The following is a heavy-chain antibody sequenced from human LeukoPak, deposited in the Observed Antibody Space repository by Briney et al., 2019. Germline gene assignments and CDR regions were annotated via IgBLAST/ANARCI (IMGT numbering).Heavy chain of an antibody. J-gene: IGHJ4*02. CDR3: ARYSPVPRDRSFDY. Sequence: PSETLSLTCSVSGDSISSGGYYWSWIRQHRGKGLEWIGYIYYNGSSYYHPSLTSRVTISVDTYKNQFSLKLSSVTAAGTAVYDCARYSPVPRDRSFDYWGQGTLVSVSS. D-gene: IGHD2-21*01. V-gene: IGHV4-31*03. CDR2: IYYNGSS. CDR1: GDSISSGGYY.